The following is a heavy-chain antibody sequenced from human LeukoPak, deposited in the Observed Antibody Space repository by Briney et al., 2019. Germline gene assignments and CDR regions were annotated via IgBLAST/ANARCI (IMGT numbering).Heavy chain of an antibody. CDR3: ARGWGRSSGNYGDAFDI. Sequence: SETLSLTCAVYGGSFSGYYWSWIRQPPGKGLEWIGEINHSGSTNYNPSLKSRVTISVDTSKNQFSLKLSSVTAADTAVYYCARGWGRSSGNYGDAFDIWGQGTMVTVSS. J-gene: IGHJ3*02. CDR2: INHSGST. D-gene: IGHD3-22*01. CDR1: GGSFSGYY. V-gene: IGHV4-34*01.